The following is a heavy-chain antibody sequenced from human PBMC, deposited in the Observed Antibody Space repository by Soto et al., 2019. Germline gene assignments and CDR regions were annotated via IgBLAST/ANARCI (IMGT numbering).Heavy chain of an antibody. J-gene: IGHJ4*02. Sequence: SETLSLTCTVSGGSISSYYWSWIRQPPGKGLEWIGYIYYSGSTNYNPSLKSRVTISVDTSKNQFSLKLSSVTAADTAVYYCARHYCSGGSCYPYYFDYWGQGTLVTVSS. V-gene: IGHV4-59*08. CDR3: ARHYCSGGSCYPYYFDY. D-gene: IGHD2-15*01. CDR2: IYYSGST. CDR1: GGSISSYY.